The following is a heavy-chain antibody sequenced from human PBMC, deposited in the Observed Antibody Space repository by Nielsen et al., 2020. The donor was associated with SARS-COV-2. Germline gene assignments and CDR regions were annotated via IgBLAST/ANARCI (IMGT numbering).Heavy chain of an antibody. J-gene: IGHJ3*01. D-gene: IGHD3-10*01. Sequence: GGSLRLSCAASGFTFNIYAMAWVRRAPGRGLQWVTGVSASGGSIYYTDSVKGRFSISRDNSKNTLFLQMHSLRVEDTALYYCAKDGVVRGDALDLWGQGTMVTVSS. CDR2: VSASGGSI. CDR1: GFTFNIYA. CDR3: AKDGVVRGDALDL. V-gene: IGHV3-23*01.